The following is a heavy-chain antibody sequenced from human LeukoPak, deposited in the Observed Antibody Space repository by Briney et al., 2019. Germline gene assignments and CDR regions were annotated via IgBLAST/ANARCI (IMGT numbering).Heavy chain of an antibody. CDR2: IYYSGRT. J-gene: IGHJ4*02. CDR3: ARVKSSGFYFDY. V-gene: IGHV4-39*07. CDR1: GGSISSSSYY. Sequence: SETLSLTCTVSGGSISSSSYYWGWIRQPPGKGLEWIGSIYYSGRTYYNPSLKSRVTISVDTSKNQFSLKLSSVTAADTAVYYCARVKSSGFYFDYWGQGTLVTVSS. D-gene: IGHD6-19*01.